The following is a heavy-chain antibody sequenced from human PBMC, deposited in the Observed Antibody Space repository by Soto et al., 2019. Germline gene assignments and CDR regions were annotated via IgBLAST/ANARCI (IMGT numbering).Heavy chain of an antibody. Sequence: ASVKVSCKASGYTFTSYAMHWVRQAPGQRLEWMGWINAGNGNTKYSQKFQGRVTITRDTSASTAYMELSSLRSEDTAVYYCARSSLYSYYYYMDVWGKGTTVTVSS. D-gene: IGHD5-12*01. CDR2: INAGNGNT. J-gene: IGHJ6*03. V-gene: IGHV1-3*01. CDR3: ARSSLYSYYYYMDV. CDR1: GYTFTSYA.